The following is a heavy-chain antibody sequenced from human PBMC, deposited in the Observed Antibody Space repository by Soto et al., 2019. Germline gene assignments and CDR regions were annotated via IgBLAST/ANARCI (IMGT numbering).Heavy chain of an antibody. CDR1: GFSIDDFA. CDR2: IKQDGSEK. J-gene: IGHJ6*02. V-gene: IGHV3-7*01. Sequence: GGVLRLSCAASGFSIDDFAMHWVRQAPGKGLEWVANIKQDGSEKYYVDSVKGRFTISRDNAKNSLYLQMNSLRAEDTAVYYCARKRESKYGMDVWGQGTTVTVSS. CDR3: ARKRESKYGMDV.